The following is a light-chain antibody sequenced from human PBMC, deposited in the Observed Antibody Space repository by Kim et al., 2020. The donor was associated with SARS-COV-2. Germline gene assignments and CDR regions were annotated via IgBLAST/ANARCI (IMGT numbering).Light chain of an antibody. J-gene: IGLJ3*02. CDR1: SLRSYY. Sequence: SSELTQDPAVSVALGQTVRITCQGDSLRSYYSSWYQQKPGQAPLLVIYGNKNRPSGIPDRFSGSSSGNTASLIITGAQAEDEADYYCNSRDSSDNHIDWV. V-gene: IGLV3-19*01. CDR2: GNK. CDR3: NSRDSSDNHIDWV.